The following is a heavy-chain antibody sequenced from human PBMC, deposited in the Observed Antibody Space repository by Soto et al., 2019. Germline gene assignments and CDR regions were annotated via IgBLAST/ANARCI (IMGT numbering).Heavy chain of an antibody. J-gene: IGHJ4*02. Sequence: GGSLRLSCAAFGFTFSRHAMHWVRPAPGKGLEWVAVISYDGSNKYYADSVKGRFTISRDNSKNTLYLPMNSLRAEHTAVSYCASPIWYYDLLSGQKPKDHYRGKGSLVPVSS. CDR3: ASPIWYYDLLSGQKPKDHY. D-gene: IGHD3-3*01. V-gene: IGHV3-30-3*01. CDR1: GFTFSRHA. CDR2: ISYDGSNK.